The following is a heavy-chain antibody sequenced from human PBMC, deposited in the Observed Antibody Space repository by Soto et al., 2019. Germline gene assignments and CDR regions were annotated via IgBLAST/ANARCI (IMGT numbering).Heavy chain of an antibody. CDR3: ALSLTEPFSVFEY. J-gene: IGHJ4*02. CDR1: GFTFSSYA. Sequence: PGGSLTLSCAASGFTFSSYAMHWVRQAPGKGLEWVAVISYGGSNKYYADPVKGRFTISRDNSKNTLYLQMNSLIAEDTAVYYCALSLTEPFSVFEYWGQGTLVTVSS. D-gene: IGHD3-16*02. V-gene: IGHV3-30-3*01. CDR2: ISYGGSNK.